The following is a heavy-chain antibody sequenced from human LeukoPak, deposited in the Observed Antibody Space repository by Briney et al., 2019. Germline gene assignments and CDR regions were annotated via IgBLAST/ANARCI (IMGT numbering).Heavy chain of an antibody. V-gene: IGHV3-23*01. Sequence: GSLRLSYAASGFTFSEYSMSWVRQAPGKGLEWVSNIRSNGRDTYYTDSVKGRFTISRDNSKNTLYLEMNSLRAEDTAVYYCAKGGYTTCFDPWGQGTLVTVSS. D-gene: IGHD2-15*01. CDR1: GFTFSEYS. J-gene: IGHJ5*02. CDR2: IRSNGRDT. CDR3: AKGGYTTCFDP.